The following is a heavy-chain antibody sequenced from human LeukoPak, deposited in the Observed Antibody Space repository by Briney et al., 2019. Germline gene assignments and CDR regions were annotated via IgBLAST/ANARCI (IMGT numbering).Heavy chain of an antibody. J-gene: IGHJ1*01. CDR2: IYYSGST. Sequence: SETLSLTCTVSGGSISSSSYYWGWIRQPPGKGLEWIGSIYYSGSTYYNPSLKSRVTISVDTSKNQFSLKLSSVTAADTAVYYCAVIAVAGTGYFQHWGQGTLVTVSS. CDR3: AVIAVAGTGYFQH. V-gene: IGHV4-39*07. CDR1: GGSISSSSYY. D-gene: IGHD6-19*01.